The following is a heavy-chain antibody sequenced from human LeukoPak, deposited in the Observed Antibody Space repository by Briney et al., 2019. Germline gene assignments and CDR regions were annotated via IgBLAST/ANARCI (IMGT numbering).Heavy chain of an antibody. CDR2: ISGSGGST. CDR3: PKGPGLDYEHDAFDI. Sequence: GGSLRLSCAASGFTFSSYAMSWVRQAPGKGLEWVSAISGSGGSTYYADSVKGRFTISRDNSKNTLYLQMNSLRAEDTAVYYCPKGPGLDYEHDAFDIWGQGTMVTVSS. V-gene: IGHV3-23*01. D-gene: IGHD4-17*01. J-gene: IGHJ3*02. CDR1: GFTFSSYA.